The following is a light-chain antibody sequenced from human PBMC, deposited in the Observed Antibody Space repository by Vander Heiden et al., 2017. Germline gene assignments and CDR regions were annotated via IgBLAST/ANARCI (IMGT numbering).Light chain of an antibody. Sequence: DIQMTQSPSFLSASVGDRVSITCRASQSISNYLNWYQQKPGKAPKLLIYGASSLRSGVPSRFSGSGYGTDFTLTISSRQPEDFAAYYCQQSDTNLPLTFGGGTKVEIE. CDR1: QSISNY. V-gene: IGKV1-39*01. J-gene: IGKJ4*01. CDR3: QQSDTNLPLT. CDR2: GAS.